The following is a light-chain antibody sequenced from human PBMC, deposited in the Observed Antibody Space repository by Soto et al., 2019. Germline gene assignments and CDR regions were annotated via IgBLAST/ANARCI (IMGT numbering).Light chain of an antibody. V-gene: IGLV2-11*01. CDR3: CSYAGRPEV. J-gene: IGLJ1*01. Sequence: QSALTQPRSVSGSPGQSVTISCTGTSSDVGGYKYVSWYQQKPGKAPKLIIYGVSRWPSGVPNRFSGSKSGNRASLTISGRQAEDEVILFCCSYAGRPEVFGTGTKVTVL. CDR1: SSDVGGYKY. CDR2: GVS.